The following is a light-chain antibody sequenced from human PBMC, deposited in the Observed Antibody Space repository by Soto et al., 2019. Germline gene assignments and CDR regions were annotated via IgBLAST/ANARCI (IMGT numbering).Light chain of an antibody. J-gene: IGLJ2*01. V-gene: IGLV1-44*01. CDR1: NSNIGGNT. Sequence: QYVLTQPPSASGTPGQRVTISCSGSNSNIGGNTVSWYQQLPGTAPKLLIYTDNQRPSGVPDRFSGSKSGTSASLAITGLQSEDEADYYCASWDDSLSGVVFGGGTELTVL. CDR2: TDN. CDR3: ASWDDSLSGVV.